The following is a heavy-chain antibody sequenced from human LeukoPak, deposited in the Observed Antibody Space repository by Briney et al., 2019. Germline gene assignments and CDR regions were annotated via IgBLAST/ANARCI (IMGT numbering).Heavy chain of an antibody. V-gene: IGHV4-39*07. Sequence: SETLSLTCTVSRGSISSSSYYWGWIRQPPGKGLEWIGSIYYSGSTYYNPSLKSRVTISVDTSKNQFSLKLSSVTAADTAVYYCARGARRDIVLMVYAIPFDYWGQGTLVTVSS. CDR1: RGSISSSSYY. CDR3: ARGARRDIVLMVYAIPFDY. D-gene: IGHD2-8*01. J-gene: IGHJ4*02. CDR2: IYYSGST.